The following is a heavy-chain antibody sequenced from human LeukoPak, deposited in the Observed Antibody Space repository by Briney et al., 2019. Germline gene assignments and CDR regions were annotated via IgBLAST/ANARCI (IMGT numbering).Heavy chain of an antibody. J-gene: IGHJ3*02. CDR3: ARSRDCYNAAYDI. D-gene: IGHD5-24*01. V-gene: IGHV1-46*01. CDR2: TNPSDGST. CDR1: GYTFTIYY. Sequence: ASVKLSCTASGYTFTIYYVDMGRQGHGQGFEWMSITNPSDGSTTNSQKFQGRVTMTRDTSTSTGYMELSGVRSEYTAPYYCARSRDCYNAAYDIWGQGTMVTVSS.